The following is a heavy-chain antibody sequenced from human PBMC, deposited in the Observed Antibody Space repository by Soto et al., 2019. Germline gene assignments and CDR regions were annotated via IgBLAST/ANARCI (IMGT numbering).Heavy chain of an antibody. J-gene: IGHJ4*02. D-gene: IGHD5-18*01. CDR3: VTGYHSDY. CDR2: IKNDGSEK. CDR1: GISTSSYW. V-gene: IGHV3-7*03. Sequence: LRLSCAASGISTSSYWMGWVRQAPGRGLEWVASIKNDGSEKYYMDSLKGRFTISRDNALNSLYLQMNSLRAEDTAVYFCVTGYHSDYWGQGTLVTVSS.